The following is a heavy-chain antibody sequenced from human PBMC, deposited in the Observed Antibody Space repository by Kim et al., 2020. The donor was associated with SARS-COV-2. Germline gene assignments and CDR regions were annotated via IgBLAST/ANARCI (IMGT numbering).Heavy chain of an antibody. V-gene: IGHV3-73*01. J-gene: IGHJ4*02. CDR3: TRLQSATGAI. CDR2: IRSKANSYAT. Sequence: GGSLRLSCAASGFTFSGSAMHWVRQASGKGLEWVGRIRSKANSYATAYAASVKGRFTISRDDSKNTAYLQMNSLKTEDTAVYYCTRLQSATGAIWGQGTLVTVSS. D-gene: IGHD6-25*01. CDR1: GFTFSGSA.